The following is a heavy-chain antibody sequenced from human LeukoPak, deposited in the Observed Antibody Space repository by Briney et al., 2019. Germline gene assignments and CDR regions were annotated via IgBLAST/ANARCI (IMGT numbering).Heavy chain of an antibody. V-gene: IGHV4-61*02. CDR2: IYASGST. CDR3: AGTRRYCSGGSCYNWFDP. Sequence: SQTLSLTCSDSGGSISSDVYYWSWIRQPAGKGLEWIGRIYASGSTTYNSSLKSRVTVSIDTAKNQFSLKLTSVTAADTAVYYCAGTRRYCSGGSCYNWFDPWGQGTLVTVSS. J-gene: IGHJ5*02. D-gene: IGHD2-15*01. CDR1: GGSISSDVYY.